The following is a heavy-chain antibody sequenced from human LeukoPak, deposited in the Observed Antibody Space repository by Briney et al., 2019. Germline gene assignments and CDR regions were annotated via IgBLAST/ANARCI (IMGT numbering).Heavy chain of an antibody. V-gene: IGHV4-39*01. D-gene: IGHD3-9*01. CDR3: ARLALTGYYSLLDYYYYYGMDV. CDR1: GGSISSSSYY. J-gene: IGHJ6*02. Sequence: SETLSLTCTVSGGSISSSSYYWGWIRQPPGKGREWIGSIYYSGSTYYNPSLKSRVTISVDTSKNQFSLKLSSVTAADTAVYYCARLALTGYYSLLDYYYYYGMDVWGQGTTVTVSS. CDR2: IYYSGST.